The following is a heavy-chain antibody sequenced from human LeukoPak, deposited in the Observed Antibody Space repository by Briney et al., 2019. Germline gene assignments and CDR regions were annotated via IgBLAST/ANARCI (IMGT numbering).Heavy chain of an antibody. J-gene: IGHJ4*02. CDR3: ARTRYYYNSRSYGAPYYFDY. V-gene: IGHV4-4*07. CDR2: IYTSGST. Sequence: SETLSLTCTVSGGSISSYYWSWIRQPAGKGLEWIGRIYTSGSTNYNPSLKSRVTMSVDTSKNQFSLKLSSVTAADTAVYYCARTRYYYNSRSYGAPYYFDYWGQGTLVTVSS. D-gene: IGHD3-10*01. CDR1: GGSISSYY.